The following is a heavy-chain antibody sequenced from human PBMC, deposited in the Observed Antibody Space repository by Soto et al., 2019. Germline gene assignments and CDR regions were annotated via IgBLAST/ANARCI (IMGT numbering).Heavy chain of an antibody. J-gene: IGHJ6*02. CDR1: GFTFNAHA. D-gene: IGHD3-9*01. V-gene: IGHV3-23*01. Sequence: EVEVLESGGGLQQPGGSLRLSCVASGFTFNAHAMTWVRQGPGVGLEWTSSISGDGKSTYYAGSVKGRFTVSRDNSKNTLTLEMNSLRVEDTATYHCVKDWTGNKCPCLDVWGQGTTVTVSS. CDR2: ISGDGKST. CDR3: VKDWTGNKCPCLDV.